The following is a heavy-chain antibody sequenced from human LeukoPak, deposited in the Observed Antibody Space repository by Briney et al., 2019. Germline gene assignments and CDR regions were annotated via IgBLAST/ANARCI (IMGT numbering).Heavy chain of an antibody. Sequence: SETLSLTCTVSGGSISSGDYYWSWIRQPPGKGLEWIGYIYYSGSTYYNPSLRSRVIISVHTSKNQLSLKLSSVTAADTAVYYCARQWLVSPLFDYWGQGTLVTVSS. CDR1: GGSISSGDYY. D-gene: IGHD6-19*01. V-gene: IGHV4-30-4*01. CDR2: IYYSGST. J-gene: IGHJ4*02. CDR3: ARQWLVSPLFDY.